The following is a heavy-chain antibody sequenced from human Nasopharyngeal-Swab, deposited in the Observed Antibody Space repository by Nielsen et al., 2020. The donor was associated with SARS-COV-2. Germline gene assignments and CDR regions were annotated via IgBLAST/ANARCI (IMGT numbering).Heavy chain of an antibody. Sequence: WVRQAPGQRLEWMGWLNAGNGNTKYSQKFQGRVTITRDTSASTDYMELSSLRSEDTAVYYCARGCSSTSCPQGVGWFDPWGQGTLVTVSS. V-gene: IGHV1-3*01. CDR3: ARGCSSTSCPQGVGWFDP. CDR2: LNAGNGNT. D-gene: IGHD2-2*01. J-gene: IGHJ5*02.